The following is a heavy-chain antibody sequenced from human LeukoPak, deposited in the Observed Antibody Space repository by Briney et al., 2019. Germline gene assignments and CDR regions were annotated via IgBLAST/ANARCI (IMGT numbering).Heavy chain of an antibody. CDR3: ARESIASDYSNSHVIYYYGMDV. J-gene: IGHJ6*02. CDR1: GGTFSSYA. Sequence: ASVKVSCKASGGTFSSYAISWVRQAPGQGLEWVGGIIPIFGTANYAQKFQGKVTITADESTSTAYMELSSLRSEDTAVYYCARESIASDYSNSHVIYYYGMDVWGQGTTVTVSS. CDR2: IIPIFGTA. V-gene: IGHV1-69*01. D-gene: IGHD4-11*01.